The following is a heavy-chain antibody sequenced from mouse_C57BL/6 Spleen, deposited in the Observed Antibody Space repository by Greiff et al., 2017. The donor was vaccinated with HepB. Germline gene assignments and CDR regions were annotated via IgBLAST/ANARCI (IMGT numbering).Heavy chain of an antibody. CDR1: GYTFTSYW. Sequence: QVQLKQPGAELVKPGASVKLSCKASGYTFTSYWMHWVKQRPGRGLEWIGRIDPNSGGTKYNEKFKSKATLTVDKPSSTAYMQLSSLTSEDSAVYYCARSGNYRMDAMDYWGQGTSVTVSS. CDR3: ARSGNYRMDAMDY. V-gene: IGHV1-72*01. CDR2: IDPNSGGT. D-gene: IGHD2-1*01. J-gene: IGHJ4*01.